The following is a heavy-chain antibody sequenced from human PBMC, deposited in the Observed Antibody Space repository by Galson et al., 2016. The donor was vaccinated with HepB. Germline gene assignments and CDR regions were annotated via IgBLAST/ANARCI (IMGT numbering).Heavy chain of an antibody. CDR2: IYYSGST. CDR1: GASIRSSNYY. D-gene: IGHD1-1*01. CDR3: ARARRNWNRGDFDY. Sequence: SETLSLTCTVSGASIRSSNYYWAWIRQPPGKGLEWIGSIYYSGSTSYNASLNSRVTMSIDTSTNQFSLRQTSVHATDTAVYYCARARRNWNRGDFDYWGQGTLVTASS. J-gene: IGHJ4*02. V-gene: IGHV4-39*07.